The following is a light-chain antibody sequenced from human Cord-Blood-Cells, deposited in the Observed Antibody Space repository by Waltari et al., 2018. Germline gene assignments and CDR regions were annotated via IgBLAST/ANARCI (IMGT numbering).Light chain of an antibody. CDR3: CSYAGSSTPV. CDR1: SSDVWSYNL. V-gene: IGLV2-23*01. J-gene: IGLJ3*02. CDR2: EGS. Sequence: QSALTQPASVSGSPGPSITISCTGTSSDVWSYNLVSWYQQHPGKAPKLMIYEGSKRPSGVSNRFSGSKSGNTASLTISGLQAEDEADYYCCSYAGSSTPVFGGGTKLTVL.